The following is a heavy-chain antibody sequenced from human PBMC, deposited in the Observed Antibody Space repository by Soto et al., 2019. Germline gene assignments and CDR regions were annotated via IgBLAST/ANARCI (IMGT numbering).Heavy chain of an antibody. J-gene: IGHJ6*02. V-gene: IGHV3-30-3*01. CDR1: GFTFSSYA. CDR3: ARDSRVHGEYYDFWSGYYRAQGSDYYYYGMDV. Sequence: PGGSLRLSCAASGFTFSSYAMHWVRQAPGKGLEWVAVISYDGSNKYYADSVKGRFTISRDNSKNTLYLQMNSLRAEDTAVYYCARDSRVHGEYYDFWSGYYRAQGSDYYYYGMDVWGQGTTVTVSS. D-gene: IGHD3-3*01. CDR2: ISYDGSNK.